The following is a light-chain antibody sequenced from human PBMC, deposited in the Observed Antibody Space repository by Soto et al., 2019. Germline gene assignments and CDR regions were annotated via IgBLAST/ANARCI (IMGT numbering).Light chain of an antibody. Sequence: SYETTEPPSVSVAPGQTARIPCGGNNIGSKSVHWYQQKPGQAPVLVVYDDSCRSSGSPERFSGSNSGNRDTLTISRIEAGDEADYYCQVWDSSSDHYVFGTGTKVTVL. J-gene: IGLJ1*01. CDR3: QVWDSSSDHYV. CDR1: NIGSKS. V-gene: IGLV3-21*02. CDR2: DDS.